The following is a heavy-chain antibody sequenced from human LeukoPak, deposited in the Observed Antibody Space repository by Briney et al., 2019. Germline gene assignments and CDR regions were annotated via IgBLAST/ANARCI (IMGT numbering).Heavy chain of an antibody. Sequence: ASVKVSCKASGYTFTGYYMHWVRQAPGQGLEWMGWINPNSGGTNYAQKFQGRVTMTRDTSISTAYMELSRLRSDDTAVYYCARDPQSYDWPDALDIWGQGTMVTVSS. D-gene: IGHD3-16*01. CDR3: ARDPQSYDWPDALDI. CDR2: INPNSGGT. V-gene: IGHV1-2*02. CDR1: GYTFTGYY. J-gene: IGHJ3*02.